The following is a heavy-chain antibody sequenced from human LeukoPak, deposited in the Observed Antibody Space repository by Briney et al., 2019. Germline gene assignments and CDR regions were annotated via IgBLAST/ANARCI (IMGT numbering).Heavy chain of an antibody. D-gene: IGHD1-14*01. CDR1: GGSISSYY. Sequence: SETLSLTCTVSGGSISSYYWSWIRQPPGKGLEWIGSIYYSGSTYYNPSLKSRVTISVDTSKNQFSLKLSSVTAADTAVYCCARLTRPRLNSVDYWGQGTLVTVSS. V-gene: IGHV4-39*01. CDR3: ARLTRPRLNSVDY. J-gene: IGHJ4*02. CDR2: IYYSGST.